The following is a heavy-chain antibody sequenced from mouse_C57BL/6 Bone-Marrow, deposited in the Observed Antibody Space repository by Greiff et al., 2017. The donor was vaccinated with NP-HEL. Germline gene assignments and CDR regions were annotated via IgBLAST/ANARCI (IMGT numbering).Heavy chain of an antibody. Sequence: VQLQQSGAELVRPGASVKLSCTASGFNIKDDYMHWVKQRPEQGLEWIGWIDPENGDTEYASKFQGKATITADPSSTTAYLQLSGLTSEDTAVYYCSTQYYDGSSAYWYFDVWGRGTTVTVSS. J-gene: IGHJ1*03. CDR3: STQYYDGSSAYWYFDV. CDR2: IDPENGDT. D-gene: IGHD1-1*01. V-gene: IGHV14-4*01. CDR1: GFNIKDDY.